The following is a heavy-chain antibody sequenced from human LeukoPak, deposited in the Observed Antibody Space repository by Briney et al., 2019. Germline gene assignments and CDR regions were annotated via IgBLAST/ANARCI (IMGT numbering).Heavy chain of an antibody. CDR2: ISWNSGSI. D-gene: IGHD2-2*02. Sequence: PGRSLRLSCAASGFTFNDYAMHWVRQAPGKGLEWVSGISWNSGSIGYADSVKGRFTISRDNAKNSLYLQMNSLRAEDTAVYYCARVWGIVVVPAAIRPTTEGSNWFDPWGQGTLVTVSS. CDR1: GFTFNDYA. J-gene: IGHJ5*02. CDR3: ARVWGIVVVPAAIRPTTEGSNWFDP. V-gene: IGHV3-9*01.